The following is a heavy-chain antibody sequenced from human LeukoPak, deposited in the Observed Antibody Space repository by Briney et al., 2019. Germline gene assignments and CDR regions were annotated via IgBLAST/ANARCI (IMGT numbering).Heavy chain of an antibody. CDR2: TYHSGST. J-gene: IGHJ4*02. V-gene: IGHV4-38-2*01. CDR3: ARHPHIVVAGTTWLYYFDY. CDR1: GYSISGGYY. Sequence: PSETLSLTCAVSGYSISGGYYWGWIRQPPGKGLEWIGSTYHSGSTYYNPSLKSRVTISVDTSKNQFSLNLRSVTAADTAVYYCARHPHIVVAGTTWLYYFDYWGQGTLVTVSS. D-gene: IGHD2-2*01.